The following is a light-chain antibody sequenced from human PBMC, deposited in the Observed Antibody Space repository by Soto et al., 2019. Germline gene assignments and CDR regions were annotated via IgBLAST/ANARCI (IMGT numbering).Light chain of an antibody. CDR3: QQYSSSPIT. V-gene: IGKV3-11*01. J-gene: IGKJ5*01. Sequence: EIVLTQSPATLSLSPGERATLSCRASQTVSSYLLWYQQKPGQAPRPLIYDASNRATGVPARFTGGGSGTDFSLTISRLDPEDFAVYYCQQYSSSPITFGQGTRLEIK. CDR2: DAS. CDR1: QTVSSY.